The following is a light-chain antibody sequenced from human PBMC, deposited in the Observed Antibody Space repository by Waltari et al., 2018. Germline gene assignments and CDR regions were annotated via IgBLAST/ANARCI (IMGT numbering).Light chain of an antibody. CDR1: SSHVGGYNY. J-gene: IGLJ3*02. CDR3: SSYTSSSTWV. V-gene: IGLV2-14*03. Sequence: QSALTQPASVSGSPGQSITISCTGTSSHVGGYNYVSWYQQHPGKAPKLMIYDVSNRPSGVSNRFSGSKSDNTASLTISGLQAEDEADYYCSSYTSSSTWVFGGGTKLTVL. CDR2: DVS.